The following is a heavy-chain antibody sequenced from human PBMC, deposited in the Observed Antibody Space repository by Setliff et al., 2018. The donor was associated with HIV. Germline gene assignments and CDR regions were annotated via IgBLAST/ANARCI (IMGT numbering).Heavy chain of an antibody. Sequence: PGGSLRLSCTASRFAFKSYWMTWVRQAPGKGLEWVANIKQGGNDKYYVDSVKGRFTISREHAQNSLSLQMDNLRAEDTAVYYCARVQNEYIYGYNNYYYMDFWGKGTTVTVSS. CDR3: ARVQNEYIYGYNNYYYMDF. CDR1: RFAFKSYW. V-gene: IGHV3-7*03. D-gene: IGHD5-18*01. CDR2: IKQGGNDK. J-gene: IGHJ6*03.